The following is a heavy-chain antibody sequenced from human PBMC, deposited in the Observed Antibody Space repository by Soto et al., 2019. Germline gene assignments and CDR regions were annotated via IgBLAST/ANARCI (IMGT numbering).Heavy chain of an antibody. Sequence: HPGGSLRLSCLASGFTFRSYAMSWVRHSPGRGLEWVSLSGSAGNTHYSDSVMGRFTISRDNSKNTLYLQMNSLRAEDTAIYYCARRVTVGTAFYFDYWGQGSLVTVSS. D-gene: IGHD6-13*01. CDR1: GFTFRSYA. CDR2: LSGSAGNT. V-gene: IGHV3-23*01. CDR3: ARRVTVGTAFYFDY. J-gene: IGHJ4*02.